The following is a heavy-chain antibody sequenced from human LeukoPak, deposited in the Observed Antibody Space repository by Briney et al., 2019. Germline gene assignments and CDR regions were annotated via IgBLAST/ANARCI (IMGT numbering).Heavy chain of an antibody. CDR2: INHSGST. CDR3: ARGEPNFYDFWSGYYTLDYYYMDV. Sequence: SETLSLTCAVYGGSFSGYYWSWIRQPPGKGLEWIGEINHSGSTSYNPSLKSRVTISVDTSKNQFSLKLSSVTAADTAVYYCARGEPNFYDFWSGYYTLDYYYMDVWGKGTTVTVSS. J-gene: IGHJ6*03. D-gene: IGHD3-3*01. V-gene: IGHV4-34*01. CDR1: GGSFSGYY.